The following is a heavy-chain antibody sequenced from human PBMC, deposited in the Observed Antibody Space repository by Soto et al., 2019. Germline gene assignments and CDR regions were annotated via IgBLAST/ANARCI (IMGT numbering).Heavy chain of an antibody. Sequence: SETLSLTCTVSGGSVSSGSYYWSWIRQPPGKGLEWIGYIYYSGSTNYNPSLKSRVTISVDKSKNQFSLKLSSVTAADTAVYYCARVLRGPEKFTIFGVVMKSVDTAMVPVRAFDIWGQGTMVTVSS. CDR1: GGSVSSGSYY. CDR3: ARVLRGPEKFTIFGVVMKSVDTAMVPVRAFDI. V-gene: IGHV4-61*01. CDR2: IYYSGST. J-gene: IGHJ3*02. D-gene: IGHD3-3*01.